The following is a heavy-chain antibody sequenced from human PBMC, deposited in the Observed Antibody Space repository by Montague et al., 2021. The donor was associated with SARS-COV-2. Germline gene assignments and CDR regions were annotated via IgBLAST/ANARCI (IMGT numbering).Heavy chain of an antibody. CDR2: INQDGSEE. Sequence: SLRLSCAASGFIFNTNWMSWVRQAPGKGLEWVANINQDGSEEYYGDSVRGRFTISRDNAANLVSLQMNSLGAEDTAVYYCARALGYKSSDQWGQGTLVTVPS. CDR3: ARALGYKSSDQ. CDR1: GFIFNTNW. D-gene: IGHD3-16*01. J-gene: IGHJ5*02. V-gene: IGHV3-7*03.